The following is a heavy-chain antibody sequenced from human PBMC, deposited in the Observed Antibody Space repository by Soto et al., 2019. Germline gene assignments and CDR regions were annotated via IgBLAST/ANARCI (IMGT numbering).Heavy chain of an antibody. J-gene: IGHJ3*02. CDR3: ARERGNDAFDI. CDR2: INPSGGTT. CDR1: EYTFTNYY. Sequence: QVHLVQSGAEVKKPGASVKLSCRASEYTFTNYYIHWVRQAPGQGLEWMGIINPSGGTTSSPQRFQGRVSMTSETSTSTIYMELSSLTSEDTAIYYCARERGNDAFDIWGHGPKVTVSS. V-gene: IGHV1-46*01.